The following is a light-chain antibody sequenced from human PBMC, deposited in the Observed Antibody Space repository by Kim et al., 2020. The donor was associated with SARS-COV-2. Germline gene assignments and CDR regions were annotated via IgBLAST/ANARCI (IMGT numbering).Light chain of an antibody. Sequence: ASVGATVSITCRASQNIKTWLAWYQQKPGRAPKLLIYDESSLESGVPSRFSGSGSGTRFTLTIRSLQPDDFATYYCQQYHTYAWTFGQGTKVDIK. V-gene: IGKV1-5*01. CDR3: QQYHTYAWT. CDR2: DES. CDR1: QNIKTW. J-gene: IGKJ1*01.